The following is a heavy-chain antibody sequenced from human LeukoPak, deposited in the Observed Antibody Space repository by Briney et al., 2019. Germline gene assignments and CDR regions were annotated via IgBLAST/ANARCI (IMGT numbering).Heavy chain of an antibody. CDR3: ARLSGSGSYRSAFGY. Sequence: GESLKISCKGSGYSFTNYWIGWVRQMPGKGLEWMGIIHPGDSNTIYSPSFQGQVTISADKSISTAYLQWSSLKASDSATYYCARLSGSGSYRSAFGYWGQGTLVTVSS. D-gene: IGHD3-10*01. J-gene: IGHJ4*02. CDR2: IHPGDSNT. V-gene: IGHV5-51*01. CDR1: GYSFTNYW.